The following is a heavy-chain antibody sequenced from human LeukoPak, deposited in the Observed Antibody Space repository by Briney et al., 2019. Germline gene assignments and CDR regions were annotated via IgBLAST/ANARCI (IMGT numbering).Heavy chain of an antibody. CDR1: RFTSPNYA. J-gene: IGHJ4*02. Sequence: GGSLRLSCAASRFTSPNYAMSWVRQAPGKGLQWVSYISGYGASTFYADSVKGRFTISRDNSKNTLYLQMNSLRAEDTAVYYCARGPSGYHNTGGQGTLVTVSS. V-gene: IGHV3-23*01. CDR3: ARGPSGYHNT. CDR2: ISGYGAST. D-gene: IGHD5-12*01.